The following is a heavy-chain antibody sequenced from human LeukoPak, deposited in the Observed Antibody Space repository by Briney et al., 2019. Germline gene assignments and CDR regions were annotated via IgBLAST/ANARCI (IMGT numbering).Heavy chain of an antibody. D-gene: IGHD3-9*01. CDR2: IYYSRST. J-gene: IGHJ6*02. Sequence: SETLSLTCTDSGGSFSSYYWSWIRQPPGKGLEWIGSIYYSRSTSYNPSPKSRVSISVDTSKNQFSLKLSSVTAADTAVYDCARADDILGYYYYYGMDVWGQGTTVTVSS. V-gene: IGHV4-59*01. CDR3: ARADDILGYYYYYGMDV. CDR1: GGSFSSYY.